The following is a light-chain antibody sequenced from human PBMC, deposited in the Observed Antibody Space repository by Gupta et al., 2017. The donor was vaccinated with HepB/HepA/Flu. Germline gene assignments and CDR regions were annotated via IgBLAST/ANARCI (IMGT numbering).Light chain of an antibody. V-gene: IGKV6D-21*02. CDR3: HQSSSLPFT. CDR2: YSS. CDR1: QSIGNR. Sequence: EMVLTQSPDFQSVPPNEKVTITCRASQSIGNRLHWYQQKPDQSPKLLIKYSSKSISGVPARFSGSGYGTDFTLTINRLEAEDAAAYYCHQSSSLPFTFGPGTKVDIK. J-gene: IGKJ3*01.